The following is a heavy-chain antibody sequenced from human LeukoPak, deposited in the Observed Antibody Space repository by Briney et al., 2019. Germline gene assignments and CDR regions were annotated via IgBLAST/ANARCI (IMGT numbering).Heavy chain of an antibody. CDR2: IYHSGRT. V-gene: IGHV4-38-2*02. D-gene: IGHD3-10*01. CDR3: ARDRGSGSYYNV. CDR1: GYSISSGYY. Sequence: SETLSLTCTVSGYSISSGYYWGWIRQPPGKGLEWIGSIYHSGRTYYNPSLKSRVTISEDTSKNQFSLKLSSVTAADTAVYYCARDRGSGSYYNVWGQGTLVTVSS. J-gene: IGHJ4*02.